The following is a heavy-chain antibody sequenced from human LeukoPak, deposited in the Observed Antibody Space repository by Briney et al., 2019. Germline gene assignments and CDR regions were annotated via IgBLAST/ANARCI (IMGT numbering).Heavy chain of an antibody. V-gene: IGHV1-69*13. J-gene: IGHJ4*02. CDR3: ARDGGFWSGYHYFDY. D-gene: IGHD3-3*01. Sequence: GASVKVSCKASGGTFSSYAISWVRQAPGQGLEWMGGIIPIFGTANYAQKFQGRVTITADESTSTAYMELSSLRSEDTAVYYCARDGGFWSGYHYFDYWGQGTLVTVSS. CDR1: GGTFSSYA. CDR2: IIPIFGTA.